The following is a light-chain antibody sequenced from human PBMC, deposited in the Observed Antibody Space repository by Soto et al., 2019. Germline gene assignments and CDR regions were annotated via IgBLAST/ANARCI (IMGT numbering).Light chain of an antibody. CDR3: QTWGTGIQV. CDR1: SGHSSYA. V-gene: IGLV4-69*01. CDR2: LNSDGSH. J-gene: IGLJ2*01. Sequence: QPVLTQSPSTSAALGASVKLTCTLSSGHSSYAIAWHQQRPEKGPRYLMKLNSDGSHSKGDGIPDRFSGSSSGAERYLTISSRQSEDEADCYCQTWGTGIQVFGGGTKLTVL.